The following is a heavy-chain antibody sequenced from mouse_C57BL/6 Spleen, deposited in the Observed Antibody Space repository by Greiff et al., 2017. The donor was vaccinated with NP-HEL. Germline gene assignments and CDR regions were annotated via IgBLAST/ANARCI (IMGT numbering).Heavy chain of an antibody. Sequence: QVQLQQPGAELVKPGASVKLSCKASGYTFTSYWMHWVKQRPGQGLEWIGMIHPNSGSTNYNEKFKSKATLTVDKSSSTAYMQRSSLTSEDSAVYYCALKGYYYGSTWFAYWGQGTLVTVSA. CDR3: ALKGYYYGSTWFAY. CDR1: GYTFTSYW. V-gene: IGHV1-64*01. J-gene: IGHJ3*01. CDR2: IHPNSGST. D-gene: IGHD1-1*01.